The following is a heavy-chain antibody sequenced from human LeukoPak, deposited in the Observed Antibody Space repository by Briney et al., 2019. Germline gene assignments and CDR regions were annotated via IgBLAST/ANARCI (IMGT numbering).Heavy chain of an antibody. J-gene: IGHJ4*02. D-gene: IGHD2/OR15-2a*01. CDR3: ARRQTAESCASNPDCYFDS. CDR2: IYPLDSDT. V-gene: IGHV5-51*01. Sequence: GESLKISCKASGYNFLGAWIGGVRQVSGKGLGWMGIIYPLDSDTTYSPSFEGQVIISVDKSINTAYLQWNSLKPSDTAMYYCARRQTAESCASNPDCYFDSWGQGTLVTVSS. CDR1: GYNFLGAW.